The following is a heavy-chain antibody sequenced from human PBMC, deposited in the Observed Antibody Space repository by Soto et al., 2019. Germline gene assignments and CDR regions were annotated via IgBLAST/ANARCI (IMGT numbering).Heavy chain of an antibody. Sequence: QVQMVQSGAEVKKPGSSVKVSCKASGGTLNNFAVSWVRQAPGQGLEWMGGIVRLFGTANYAQKFQGRVTITSDESTRTAYMELRNLRSDDTAIYYCAISGNSRGYFDLWGRGTLVPVSS. CDR2: IVRLFGTA. D-gene: IGHD1-26*01. CDR3: AISGNSRGYFDL. J-gene: IGHJ2*01. CDR1: GGTLNNFA. V-gene: IGHV1-69*01.